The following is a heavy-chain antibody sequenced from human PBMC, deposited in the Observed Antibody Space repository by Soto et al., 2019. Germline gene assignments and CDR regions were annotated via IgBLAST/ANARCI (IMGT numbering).Heavy chain of an antibody. CDR2: IIPLFDSA. V-gene: IGHV1-69*06. CDR3: AASTFQSGVTGYFHLGF. J-gene: IGHJ4*02. D-gene: IGHD3-9*01. CDR1: GDTFSNYA. Sequence: ASVKVSCKTSGDTFSNYAISWVLQAPGQGLEWMGGIIPLFDSASYAQRSHDRVTITADKFTSTAYMELRSLTSEDTAIYYFAASTFQSGVTGYFHLGFWGKGTLVTVSS.